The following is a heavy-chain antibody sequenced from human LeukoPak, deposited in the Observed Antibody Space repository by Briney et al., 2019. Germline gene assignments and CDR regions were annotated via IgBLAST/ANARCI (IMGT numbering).Heavy chain of an antibody. Sequence: GESLKISCKGSGYSFTSYWIGWVRHMPGKGLEWMGIIYPGDSDTRYSPSFQGQVTISADKSISTAYLQWSSLKASDTAMYYCARAYCSSTSCYKGYYYYYYMDVWGKGTTVTVSS. J-gene: IGHJ6*03. CDR1: GYSFTSYW. CDR3: ARAYCSSTSCYKGYYYYYYMDV. V-gene: IGHV5-51*01. D-gene: IGHD2-2*02. CDR2: IYPGDSDT.